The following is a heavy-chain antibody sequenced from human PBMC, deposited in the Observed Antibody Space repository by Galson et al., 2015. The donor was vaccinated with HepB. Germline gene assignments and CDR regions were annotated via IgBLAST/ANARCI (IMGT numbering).Heavy chain of an antibody. V-gene: IGHV3-15*01. D-gene: IGHD4-17*01. CDR3: TIVPTVTTGEYFDL. J-gene: IGHJ2*01. Sequence: SLRLSCAASGFTFSNAWMSWVRQAPGKGLEWVGRIKSKTDGGTTDYAAPVKGRFTISRDDSKNTLYLQMNSLKTEDTAVYYCTIVPTVTTGEYFDLWGRGTLVTVSS. CDR1: GFTFSNAW. CDR2: IKSKTDGGTT.